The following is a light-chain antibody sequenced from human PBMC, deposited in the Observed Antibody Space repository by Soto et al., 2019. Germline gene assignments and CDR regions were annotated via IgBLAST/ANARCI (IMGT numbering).Light chain of an antibody. CDR1: QSVSSSY. CDR3: QQYGWSPPYT. J-gene: IGKJ2*01. CDR2: GAS. V-gene: IGKV3-20*01. Sequence: EIVLTQSPGTLSLSPGERATLSCRASQSVSSSYLAWYQQKAGQAPRLLIYGASSSATGIPDRFSGSGSGTDFTLIISRREPEGGAVYYYQQYGWSPPYTVRQGAKLEIK.